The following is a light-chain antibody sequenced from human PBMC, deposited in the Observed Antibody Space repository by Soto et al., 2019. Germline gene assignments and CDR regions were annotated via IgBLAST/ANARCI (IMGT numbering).Light chain of an antibody. CDR2: DAS. J-gene: IGKJ5*01. CDR1: QGISGY. V-gene: IGKV1-9*01. Sequence: TQSPSSLSASVRDRVTITCRARQGISGYLAWYQQKPGKAPKLLIYDASTWRSGVPSRFSGTGSGTDFTLTISSLQPEDFATYYCQQLNSYPITFGQGTRLEIK. CDR3: QQLNSYPIT.